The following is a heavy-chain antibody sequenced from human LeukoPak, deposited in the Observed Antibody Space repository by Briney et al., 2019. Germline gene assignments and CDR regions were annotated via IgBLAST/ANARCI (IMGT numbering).Heavy chain of an antibody. D-gene: IGHD3-10*01. CDR1: GFTFSSYG. Sequence: GGSLRLSCAASGFTFSSYGMHWVRQAPGKGLEWVAFIRYDGSNKYYADSVKGRFTISRDNSKNTLYLQMNSLRAEDTAVYYCAKEWGEPYGSGSYRSNDYWGQGTLVTVSS. CDR2: IRYDGSNK. CDR3: AKEWGEPYGSGSYRSNDY. J-gene: IGHJ4*02. V-gene: IGHV3-30*02.